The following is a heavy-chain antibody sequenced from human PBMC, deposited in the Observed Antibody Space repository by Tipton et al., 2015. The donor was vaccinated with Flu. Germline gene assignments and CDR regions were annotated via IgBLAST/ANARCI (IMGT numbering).Heavy chain of an antibody. D-gene: IGHD2-15*01. CDR2: IYYSGST. Sequence: TLSLTCTVSGGSISSYYWSWIRQPPGKGLEWIGYIYYSGSTNYNPSLKSRVTISVDTSKNQFSLKLSSVTAADTAVYYCARGYCSGGGCPLFDPWGQGTLVTVSS. J-gene: IGHJ5*02. CDR3: ARGYCSGGGCPLFDP. V-gene: IGHV4-59*01. CDR1: GGSISSYY.